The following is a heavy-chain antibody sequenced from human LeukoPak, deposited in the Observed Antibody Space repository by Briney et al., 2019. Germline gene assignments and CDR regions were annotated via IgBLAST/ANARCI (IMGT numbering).Heavy chain of an antibody. J-gene: IGHJ4*02. D-gene: IGHD2-2*01. CDR3: ARGRYCSSTSRYGSLGWQWLVGDFDY. Sequence: ASVKVSCKASGYTFTGYYTHWVRQAPGQGLEWMGWINPNSGGTNYAQKFQGRVTMTRDTSISTAYMELSRLRSDDTAVYYCARGRYCSSTSRYGSLGWQWLVGDFDYWGQGTLVTVSS. CDR2: INPNSGGT. V-gene: IGHV1-2*02. CDR1: GYTFTGYY.